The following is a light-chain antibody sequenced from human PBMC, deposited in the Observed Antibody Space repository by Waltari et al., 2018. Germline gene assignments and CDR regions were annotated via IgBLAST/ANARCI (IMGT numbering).Light chain of an antibody. CDR1: QSVSSN. CDR2: GAS. Sequence: EIVMTQSPATLSVSPGERPTLSCRASQSVSSNLAWYQQKPGQAPRLLIYGASTRAPGIPARFSGSGSGTEFTLTISSLQSEDFAVYYCQQYNNWPWTFGQGTKVEIK. J-gene: IGKJ1*01. V-gene: IGKV3-15*01. CDR3: QQYNNWPWT.